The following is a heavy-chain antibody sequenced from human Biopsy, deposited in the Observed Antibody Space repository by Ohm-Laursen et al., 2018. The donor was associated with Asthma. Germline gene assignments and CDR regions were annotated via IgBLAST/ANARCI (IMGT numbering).Heavy chain of an antibody. CDR3: ARDLSFYDSSGYYRRWFDP. CDR2: IYYSGST. CDR1: GGSISSGDYY. Sequence: SQTLSLTCIVSGGSISSGDYYWSWIRQPPGKGLEWIGYIYYSGSTYYNPSLKSRVTISVDTSKNQFSLKLSSVTAADTAAYYCARDLSFYDSSGYYRRWFDPWGQGTLVTVSS. D-gene: IGHD3-22*01. J-gene: IGHJ5*02. V-gene: IGHV4-30-4*01.